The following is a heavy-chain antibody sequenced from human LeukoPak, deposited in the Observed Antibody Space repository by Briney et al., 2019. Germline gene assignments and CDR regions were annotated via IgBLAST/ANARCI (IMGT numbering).Heavy chain of an antibody. D-gene: IGHD6-19*01. J-gene: IGHJ5*02. CDR2: ISWNSGSI. Sequence: GGSLRLSCAASGFTFDDYAMHWVRQAPGKGLEWVSGISWNSGSIGYADSVKGRFTISRDNAKNFLYLQMNSLRAEDTALYYCAKDGGSGWLYNWFDPWGQGTLVTVSS. CDR1: GFTFDDYA. CDR3: AKDGGSGWLYNWFDP. V-gene: IGHV3-9*01.